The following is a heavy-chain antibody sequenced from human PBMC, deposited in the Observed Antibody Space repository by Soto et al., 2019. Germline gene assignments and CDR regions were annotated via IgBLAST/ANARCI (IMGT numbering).Heavy chain of an antibody. D-gene: IGHD3-9*01. CDR2: ISAYNGNT. CDR1: GYTFTSYG. Sequence: GASVKVSCKASGYTFTSYGISWVRQAPGQGLEWMGWISAYNGNTNYAQKLQGRVTMTTDTSTSTAYMELRSLRSDDTAVYYCARAEKDDISPPWAPIDYWGQGTLVTVSS. J-gene: IGHJ4*02. V-gene: IGHV1-18*01. CDR3: ARAEKDDISPPWAPIDY.